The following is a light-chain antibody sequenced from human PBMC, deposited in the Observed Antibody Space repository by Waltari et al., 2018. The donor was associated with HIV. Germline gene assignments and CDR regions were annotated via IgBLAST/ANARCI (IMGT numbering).Light chain of an antibody. CDR2: EDK. Sequence: NFMLTQPHSVSESPGKTVTISCTRSSGSIVSNYVQWYQQRPGSAPTTVLYEDKQRPSGVPDRFSGSIDSSSNSASLTISGLKTEDEADYYCQSYDSTNWVFGGATKLTVL. V-gene: IGLV6-57*04. CDR1: SGSIVSNY. J-gene: IGLJ3*02. CDR3: QSYDSTNWV.